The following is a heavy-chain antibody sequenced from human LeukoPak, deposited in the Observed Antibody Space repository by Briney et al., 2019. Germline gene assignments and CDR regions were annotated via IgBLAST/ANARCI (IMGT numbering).Heavy chain of an antibody. J-gene: IGHJ4*02. CDR1: GHTFTTYG. CDR3: ASSGYCTDGVCANFDY. CDR2: ISGYNGNT. Sequence: ASVKVSCKASGHTFTTYGISWVRQAPGQGLEWMGWISGYNGNTDYAQKLQGRVTMTTDTSTNTAYMELRSLRSDDTAVYYCASSGYCTDGVCANFDYWGQGTLVTVSP. D-gene: IGHD2-8*01. V-gene: IGHV1-18*01.